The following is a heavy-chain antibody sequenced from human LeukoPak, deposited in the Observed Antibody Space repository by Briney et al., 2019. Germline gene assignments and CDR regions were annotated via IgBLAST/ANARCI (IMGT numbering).Heavy chain of an antibody. CDR2: ISSKGELT. CDR3: TRDRPNYYGSDGHYYRRNGDY. D-gene: IGHD3-22*01. V-gene: IGHV3-23*01. CDR1: GFTFSIYA. Sequence: GGSLRLSCAASGFTFSIYAMSWVRQAPGKGLEWVSSISSKGELTFYADSVKGRFTISRDNSETTLYLQRNILRAADTAIYYCTRDRPNYYGSDGHYYRRNGDYWGQGTLVTVSS. J-gene: IGHJ4*02.